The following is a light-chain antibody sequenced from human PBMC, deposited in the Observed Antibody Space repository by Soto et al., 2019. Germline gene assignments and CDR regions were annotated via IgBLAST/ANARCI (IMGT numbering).Light chain of an antibody. CDR3: SSYAGSNNLV. V-gene: IGLV2-8*02. Sequence: QSVLTQPPSASRSPGQSVTISCTGTSSDVGGYNYVSWYQQHPGEAPKLMVYEVTKRPSGVPDRFSGSKSGNTASLTVSGLQAEDEADYYCSSYAGSNNLVFGGGTQLTVL. CDR1: SSDVGGYNY. J-gene: IGLJ3*02. CDR2: EVT.